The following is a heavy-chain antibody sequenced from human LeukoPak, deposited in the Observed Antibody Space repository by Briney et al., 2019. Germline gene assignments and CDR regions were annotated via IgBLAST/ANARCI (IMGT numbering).Heavy chain of an antibody. CDR1: GGSVSSYY. J-gene: IGHJ4*02. D-gene: IGHD4-17*01. V-gene: IGHV4-59*02. CDR3: ARDYGDYR. CDR2: FHYSGST. Sequence: SETLSLTCTVSGGSVSSYYWSWIRQPPGKGLEWIGYFHYSGSTNYNPSLKSRVTISVDTPKNQFSLKLTSVTAADTAVYYCARDYGDYRWGQGTLVTVSS.